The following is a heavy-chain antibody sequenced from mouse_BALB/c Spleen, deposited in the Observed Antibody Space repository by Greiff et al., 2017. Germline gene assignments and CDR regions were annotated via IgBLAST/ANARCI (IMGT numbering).Heavy chain of an antibody. CDR3: ARRGYYGNWDAMDY. D-gene: IGHD2-1*01. J-gene: IGHJ4*01. CDR1: GFTFSSYG. Sequence: DVKLQESGGDLVKPGGSLKLSCAASGFTFSSYGMSWVRQTPDKRLEWVATISSGGSYTYYPDSVKGRFTISRDNAKNTLYLQMSSLKSEDTAMYYCARRGYYGNWDAMDYWGQGTSVTVSS. CDR2: ISSGGSYT. V-gene: IGHV5-6*02.